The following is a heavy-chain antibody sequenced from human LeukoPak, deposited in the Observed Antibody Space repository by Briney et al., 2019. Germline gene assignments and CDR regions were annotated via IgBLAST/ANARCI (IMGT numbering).Heavy chain of an antibody. V-gene: IGHV4-34*01. Sequence: SETLSLTCAVYGGSFSGYYWRWIRQPPGKGLEWIGEINHSGSTNYNPPLKSRVTISVDTSKNQFSLKLSSVTAADTAVYYCARRIMITFGGVIEYYYYMDVWGKGTTVTISS. CDR3: ARRIMITFGGVIEYYYYMDV. CDR1: GGSFSGYY. D-gene: IGHD3-16*02. CDR2: INHSGST. J-gene: IGHJ6*03.